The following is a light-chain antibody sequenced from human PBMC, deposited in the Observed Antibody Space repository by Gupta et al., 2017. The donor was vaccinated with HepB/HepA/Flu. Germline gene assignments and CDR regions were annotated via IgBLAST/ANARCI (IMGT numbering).Light chain of an antibody. V-gene: IGKV4-1*01. CDR3: KQCRLFPCT. J-gene: IGKJ4*02. CDR1: QSLFFSSDNRNY. CDR2: WAS. Sequence: TVMTLSPASLSVSLGEKASFNCKSNQSLFFSSDNRNYLAWYQQKPGQPPKRLISWASTRGPGVPDRFSGSGSGTXFTLKIXSVEADDVAFYFCKQCRLFPCTFGXGTKVEIK.